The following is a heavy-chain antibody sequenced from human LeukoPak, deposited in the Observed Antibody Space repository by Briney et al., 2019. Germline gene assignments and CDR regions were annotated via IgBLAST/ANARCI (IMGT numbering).Heavy chain of an antibody. CDR3: ATDRSPGIAAAGN. Sequence: ASVKVSCKVSGYTFTDYYMHWVQQAPGKGLEWMGLVDPEDGETIYAEKFQGRVTITADTSTDTAYMELSSLRSEDTAVYYCATDRSPGIAAAGNWGQGTLVTVSS. D-gene: IGHD6-13*01. J-gene: IGHJ4*02. CDR1: GYTFTDYY. V-gene: IGHV1-69-2*01. CDR2: VDPEDGET.